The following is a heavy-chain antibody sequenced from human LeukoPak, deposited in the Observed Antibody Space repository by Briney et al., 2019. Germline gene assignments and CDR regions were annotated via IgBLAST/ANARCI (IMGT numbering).Heavy chain of an antibody. CDR1: GFTFSSYA. D-gene: IGHD3-10*01. J-gene: IGHJ6*02. CDR3: AREGYGSGSYNYYYYGMDV. Sequence: GGSLRLSCAASGFTFSSYAMSWVRQAPGKGLEWVPAISGSGGSTYYADSVKGRFTISRDNAKNSLYLQMNSLRAEDTAVYYCAREGYGSGSYNYYYYGMDVWGQGTTVTVSS. V-gene: IGHV3-23*01. CDR2: ISGSGGST.